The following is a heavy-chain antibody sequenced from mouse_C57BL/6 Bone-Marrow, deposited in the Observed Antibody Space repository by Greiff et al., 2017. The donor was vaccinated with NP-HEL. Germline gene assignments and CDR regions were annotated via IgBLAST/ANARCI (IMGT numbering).Heavy chain of an antibody. D-gene: IGHD4-1*01. V-gene: IGHV1-18*01. Sequence: EVQLQQSGPELVKPGASVKIPCKASGYTFTDYNMDWVKQSHGKSLEWIGDINPNNGGTIYNQKFKGKATLTVDKSSSTAYMELRSLTSEDTAVYYCARDELGRYFDDWGKGTTLTVAS. J-gene: IGHJ2*01. CDR3: ARDELGRYFDD. CDR1: GYTFTDYN. CDR2: INPNNGGT.